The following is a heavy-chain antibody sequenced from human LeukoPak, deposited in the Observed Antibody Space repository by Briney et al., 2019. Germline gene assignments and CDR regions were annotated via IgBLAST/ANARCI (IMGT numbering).Heavy chain of an antibody. Sequence: GGSLRLSCAASGFTFSSYGMHWVRQAPGMGLEWVAVIWYDGSNKYYADSVKGRFTISRDNSKNTLYLQMNSLRAEDTAVYYCARDLGGIAAAAPLDYWGQGTLVTVSS. CDR3: ARDLGGIAAAAPLDY. J-gene: IGHJ4*02. D-gene: IGHD6-13*01. V-gene: IGHV3-33*01. CDR1: GFTFSSYG. CDR2: IWYDGSNK.